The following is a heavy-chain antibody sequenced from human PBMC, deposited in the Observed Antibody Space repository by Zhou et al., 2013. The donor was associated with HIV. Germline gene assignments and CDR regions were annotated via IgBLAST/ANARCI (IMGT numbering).Heavy chain of an antibody. V-gene: IGHV1-18*01. J-gene: IGHJ4*02. Sequence: QVQLVQSGAELKKPGASLKVSCRTSGYTFTNYGVSWVRQAPGQGLEWMGWISGNNGNTKFAQKFHGRVTMTTDTSTSTAYMEVRSLRSDDTAVYYCARVFFDRFDYWGQGTLVTVSS. CDR1: GYTFTNYG. CDR3: ARVFFDRFDY. CDR2: ISGNNGNT. D-gene: IGHD3-9*01.